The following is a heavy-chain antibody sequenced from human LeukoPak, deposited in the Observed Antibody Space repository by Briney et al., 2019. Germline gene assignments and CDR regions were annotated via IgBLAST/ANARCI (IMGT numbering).Heavy chain of an antibody. D-gene: IGHD1-26*01. CDR1: GFSFSSFS. V-gene: IGHV3-30*02. Sequence: GGSLRLSCATSGFSFSSFSIHWVRQAPGKGLEWVAFIRHDGSDKYDADSVKGRFSISRDNSKNTLYLHMNSLRVEDTAVYYCARGVAGGFDYWGQGTLVTVSS. J-gene: IGHJ4*02. CDR2: IRHDGSDK. CDR3: ARGVAGGFDY.